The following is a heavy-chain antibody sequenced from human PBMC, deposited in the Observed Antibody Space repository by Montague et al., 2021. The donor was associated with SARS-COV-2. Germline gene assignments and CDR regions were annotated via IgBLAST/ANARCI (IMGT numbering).Heavy chain of an antibody. CDR3: ARDGYNAHQNYWYFDL. CDR1: GGSISTYY. V-gene: IGHV4-59*12. CDR2: IYYSGST. J-gene: IGHJ2*01. D-gene: IGHD5-24*01. Sequence: SETLSLTCTVAGGSISTYYWSWIRQPPGKGLEWIGYIYYSGSTXXXPSXXXRVTISVATSKNQFSLKLSSVTAADTAVYYCARDGYNAHQNYWYFDLWGRGTLVTVSS.